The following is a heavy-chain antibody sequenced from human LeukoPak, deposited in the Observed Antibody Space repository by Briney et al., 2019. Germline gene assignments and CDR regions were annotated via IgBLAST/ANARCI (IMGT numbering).Heavy chain of an antibody. CDR3: ARGNYDILTGYYEFDY. J-gene: IGHJ4*02. Sequence: GASVKVSCKASGYTFTSYGISWVRQAPGQGLEWMGWISAYNGNTNYAQKLQGRVTMTTDTSTSTAYMELSRLRSDDTAVYYCARGNYDILTGYYEFDYWGQGTLVTVSS. D-gene: IGHD3-9*01. V-gene: IGHV1-18*01. CDR2: ISAYNGNT. CDR1: GYTFTSYG.